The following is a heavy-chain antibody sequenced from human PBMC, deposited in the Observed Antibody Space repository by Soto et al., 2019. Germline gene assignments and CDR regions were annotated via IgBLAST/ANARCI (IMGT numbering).Heavy chain of an antibody. CDR1: GYSFTSYW. CDR3: ARHRTMIMFVGVILKVPETDDAFVI. Sequence: GESLKISCKGSGYSFTSYWIGWVRQMPGKGLEWMGIIYPGDSDTRYSPSFQGQVTISADKSISTAYLQWSSLKGSDTAMYYCARHRTMIMFVGVILKVPETDDAFVIWGEGTMVTV. J-gene: IGHJ3*02. CDR2: IYPGDSDT. D-gene: IGHD3-16*01. V-gene: IGHV5-51*01.